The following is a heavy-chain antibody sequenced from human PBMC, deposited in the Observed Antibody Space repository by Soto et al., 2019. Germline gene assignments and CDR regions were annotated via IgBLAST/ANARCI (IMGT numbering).Heavy chain of an antibody. V-gene: IGHV3-23*01. Sequence: GGPLRLSCAASGFIFENFGMSWVRQAPGKGLEWISSISGSGFKKYYADSVKGRFTISRDNSKSTVYLELNNLSAEDTAVYHCAMNQGVELVPLATVDWFDPWGQGSVVTVSS. CDR2: ISGSGFKK. J-gene: IGHJ5*02. CDR1: GFIFENFG. D-gene: IGHD1-26*01. CDR3: AMNQGVELVPLATVDWFDP.